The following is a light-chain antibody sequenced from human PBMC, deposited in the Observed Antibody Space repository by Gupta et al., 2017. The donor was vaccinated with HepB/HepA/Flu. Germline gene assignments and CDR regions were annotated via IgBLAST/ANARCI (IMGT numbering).Light chain of an antibody. V-gene: IGLV5-45*02. J-gene: IGLJ3*02. Sequence: QAVLPQPSSLSASPGASASLTCTLRSGINVGTYSIYWYQQKPGSPPQYPLRYKSDSDKQQGSGVPSRFSGSKDASANAGILLISGLQSEDEDDYDCLIWHSSAWVFGGGTKLTVL. CDR2: YKSDSDK. CDR1: SGINVGTYS. CDR3: LIWHSSAWV.